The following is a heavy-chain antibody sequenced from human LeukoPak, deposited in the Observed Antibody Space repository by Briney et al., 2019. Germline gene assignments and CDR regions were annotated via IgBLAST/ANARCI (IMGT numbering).Heavy chain of an antibody. CDR3: ARDRSHYYDSSGYPRDFDY. CDR1: GYSFNTYG. D-gene: IGHD3-22*01. Sequence: GASVKVSCKASGYSFNTYGINWVRQAPGQGLEWMGWISAYNGNTNYAQKLQGRVTMTTDTSTSTAYMELRSLRSDDTAVYYCARDRSHYYDSSGYPRDFDYWGQGTLVTVSS. J-gene: IGHJ4*02. V-gene: IGHV1-18*01. CDR2: ISAYNGNT.